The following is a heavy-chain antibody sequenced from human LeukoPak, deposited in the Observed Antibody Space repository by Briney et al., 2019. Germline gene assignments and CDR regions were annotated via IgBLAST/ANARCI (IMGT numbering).Heavy chain of an antibody. CDR3: ARERGYSSSWQSEPLDY. Sequence: PGGSLRLSCAASGYTFSSYSMNWVRQAPGKGLEWVSSISSSSSYIYYADSVKGRFTISRDNAKNSLYLQMNSLRAEDTAVYYCARERGYSSSWQSEPLDYWGQGTLVTVSS. D-gene: IGHD6-13*01. CDR2: ISSSSSYI. V-gene: IGHV3-21*01. J-gene: IGHJ4*02. CDR1: GYTFSSYS.